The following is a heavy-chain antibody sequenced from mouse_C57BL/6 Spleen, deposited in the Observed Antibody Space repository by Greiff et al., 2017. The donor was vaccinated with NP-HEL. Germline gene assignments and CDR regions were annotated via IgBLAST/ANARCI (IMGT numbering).Heavy chain of an antibody. V-gene: IGHV5-4*01. J-gene: IGHJ2*01. D-gene: IGHD2-13*01. CDR1: GFTFSSYA. CDR3: ARGLQDFDY. Sequence: EVHLVESGGGLVKPGGSLKLSCAASGFTFSSYAMSWVRQTPEKRLEWVATISDGGSYTYYPDNVKGRFTISRDNAKNNLYLQMSHLKSEDTAMYYCARGLQDFDYWGQGTTLTVSS. CDR2: ISDGGSYT.